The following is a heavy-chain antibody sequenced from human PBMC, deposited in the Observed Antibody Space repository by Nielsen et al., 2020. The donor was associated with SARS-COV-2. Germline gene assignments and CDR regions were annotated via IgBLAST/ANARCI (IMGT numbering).Heavy chain of an antibody. D-gene: IGHD6-19*01. J-gene: IGHJ4*02. CDR1: GGSISSGGYY. Sequence: LRLSCTVSGGSISSGGYYWSWIRQHPGKGLEWIGYIYYSGSTYYNPSLKSRVTISVDTSKNQFSLKLSSVTAADTAVYYCARHLNEQWLAFDYWGQGTLVTVSS. CDR2: IYYSGST. CDR3: ARHLNEQWLAFDY. V-gene: IGHV4-31*03.